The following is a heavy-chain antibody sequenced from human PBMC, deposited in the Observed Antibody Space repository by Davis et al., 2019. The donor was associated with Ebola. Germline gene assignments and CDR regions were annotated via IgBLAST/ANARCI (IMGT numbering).Heavy chain of an antibody. Sequence: PGGSLRLSCAASGFNFDDYGMSWVRQAPGKGLEWVSGINWNGGSTAYADSVKGRFTISRDNSKNTLYLQMNSLRAEDTAVYYCSGLGASSGWYLPWGQGTLVTVSS. D-gene: IGHD6-19*01. CDR2: INWNGGST. V-gene: IGHV3-20*04. J-gene: IGHJ5*02. CDR1: GFNFDDYG. CDR3: SGLGASSGWYLP.